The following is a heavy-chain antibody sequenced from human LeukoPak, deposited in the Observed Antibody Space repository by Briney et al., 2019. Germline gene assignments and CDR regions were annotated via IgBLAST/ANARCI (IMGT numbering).Heavy chain of an antibody. J-gene: IGHJ4*02. CDR3: AKDDVLLWFGELEFDY. V-gene: IGHV3-66*01. Sequence: PGGSLRLSCAASGFTVSSNYMSGVRQAPGKGLEWVSVIYSGGSTYYADSVKGRFTISRDNSKNTLYLKMNSLRAEDTAVYYCAKDDVLLWFGELEFDYWGQGTLVTVSS. CDR1: GFTVSSNY. D-gene: IGHD3-10*01. CDR2: IYSGGST.